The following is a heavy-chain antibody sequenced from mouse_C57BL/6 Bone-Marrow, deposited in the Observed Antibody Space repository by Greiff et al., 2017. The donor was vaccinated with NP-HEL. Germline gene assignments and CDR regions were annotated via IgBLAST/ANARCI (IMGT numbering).Heavy chain of an antibody. CDR3: AIYDGYYSDY. CDR1: GYTFTDYY. V-gene: IGHV1-26*01. J-gene: IGHJ2*01. Sequence: EVQLQQSGPELVKPGASVKISCKASGYTFTDYYMNWVKQSHGKSLEWIGDINPNNGGTSYNQKFKGKATLTVDKSSSTAYMELRSLTSEDSAVYYCAIYDGYYSDYWGQGTTLTVSS. D-gene: IGHD2-3*01. CDR2: INPNNGGT.